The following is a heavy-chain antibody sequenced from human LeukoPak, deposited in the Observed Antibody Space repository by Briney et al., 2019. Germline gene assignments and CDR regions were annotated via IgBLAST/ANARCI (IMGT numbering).Heavy chain of an antibody. CDR1: GFTFSSYG. V-gene: IGHV3-30*02. CDR2: IRYDGSDK. Sequence: GGSLRLSCAASGFTFSSYGMHWVRQAPGKGLEWVAFIRYDGSDKYYADSVKGRFTVSRDNSKNTLYLQMNSLRAEDTAVYYCARDLYPLAVAASGYWGQGTLVTVSS. CDR3: ARDLYPLAVAASGY. D-gene: IGHD6-19*01. J-gene: IGHJ4*02.